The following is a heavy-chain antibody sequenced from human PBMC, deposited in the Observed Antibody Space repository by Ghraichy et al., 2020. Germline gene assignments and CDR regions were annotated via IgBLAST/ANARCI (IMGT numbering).Heavy chain of an antibody. Sequence: ASVKVSCKASGYTFTGYYMHWVRQAPGQGLEWMGRINPNSGGTNYAQKFQGRVTMTRDTSISTAYMELSRLRSDDTAVYYCARVPTYYYDSSGYYRRRSWYFDLWGRGTLVTVSS. CDR2: INPNSGGT. CDR1: GYTFTGYY. CDR3: ARVPTYYYDSSGYYRRRSWYFDL. V-gene: IGHV1-2*06. D-gene: IGHD3-22*01. J-gene: IGHJ2*01.